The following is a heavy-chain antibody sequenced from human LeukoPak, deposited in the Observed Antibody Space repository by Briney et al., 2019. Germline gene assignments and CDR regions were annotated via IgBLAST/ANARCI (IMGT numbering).Heavy chain of an antibody. J-gene: IGHJ4*02. D-gene: IGHD3-16*02. V-gene: IGHV4-59*08. CDR1: GGSISSYY. CDR3: ARGEYDYVWGSYRGIDY. CDR2: IYYSGST. Sequence: KPSETLSLTCTVSGGSISSYYWSWIRQPPGKGLEWIGYIYYSGSTNYNPSLKSRVTISVDTSKNQFSLKLSSVTAADTAVYYCARGEYDYVWGSYRGIDYWGQGTLVTVSP.